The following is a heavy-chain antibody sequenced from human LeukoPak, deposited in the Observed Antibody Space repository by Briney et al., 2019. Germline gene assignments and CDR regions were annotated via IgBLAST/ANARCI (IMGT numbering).Heavy chain of an antibody. Sequence: ASVKVSCKVSGYTLTELSMHWVRQAPGKGLEWMGGFDPEDGETIYVQKFQGRVTMTEDASTDTAYMELSSLRSEDTAVYYCATGLRGGPNNWFDPWGQGTLVTVSS. CDR3: ATGLRGGPNNWFDP. J-gene: IGHJ5*02. CDR2: FDPEDGET. CDR1: GYTLTELS. D-gene: IGHD3-10*01. V-gene: IGHV1-24*01.